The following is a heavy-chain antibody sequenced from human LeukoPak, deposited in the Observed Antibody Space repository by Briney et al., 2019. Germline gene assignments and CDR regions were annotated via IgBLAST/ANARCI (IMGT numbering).Heavy chain of an antibody. CDR1: GGSISSGGYY. CDR3: ARGVATTEYYCGMDV. D-gene: IGHD5-12*01. Sequence: PSETLSLTCTVSGGSISSGGYYWSWIRQHPGKGLEWIGYIYYSGSTYYNPSLKSRVTISVDTSKNQFSLKLSSVTAADTAVYYCARGVATTEYYCGMDVWGQGTTVTVSS. J-gene: IGHJ6*02. V-gene: IGHV4-31*03. CDR2: IYYSGST.